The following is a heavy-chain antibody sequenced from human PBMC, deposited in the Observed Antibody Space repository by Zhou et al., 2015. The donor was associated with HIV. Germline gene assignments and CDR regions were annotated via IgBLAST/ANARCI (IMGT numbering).Heavy chain of an antibody. CDR1: GGTFSSYA. CDR2: IIPIFGTA. J-gene: IGHJ2*01. CDR3: ARDRGEARPDWRYFDL. V-gene: IGHV1-69*01. Sequence: QVQLVQSGAEVKKPGSSVKVSCKASGGTFSSYAISWVRQAPGQGPEWMGGIIPIFGTANYAQKFQGRVTITADESTSTAYMELSSLRSEDTAVYYCARDRGEARPDWRYFDLWGPWHPGQCLL. D-gene: IGHD6-6*01.